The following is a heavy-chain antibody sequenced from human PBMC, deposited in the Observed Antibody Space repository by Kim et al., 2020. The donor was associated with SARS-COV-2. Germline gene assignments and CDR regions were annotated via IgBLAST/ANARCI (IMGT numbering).Heavy chain of an antibody. J-gene: IGHJ4*02. CDR3: ARGSTTVTYLDY. Sequence: NYNPSLKSRVTISVDTSKNQFSLKLSSVTAADTAVYYCARGSTTVTYLDYWGQGTLVTVSS. V-gene: IGHV4-59*09. D-gene: IGHD4-17*01.